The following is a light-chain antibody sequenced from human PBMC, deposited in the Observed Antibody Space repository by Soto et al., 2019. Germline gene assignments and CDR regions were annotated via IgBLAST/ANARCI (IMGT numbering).Light chain of an antibody. J-gene: IGKJ1*01. CDR1: QTVNNK. V-gene: IGKV3-15*01. Sequence: EILMTHSPATLSVSPCERATLSCRATQTVNNKVVWYQHKPGQAPRLLIYGASTRATGIPARFSGSGSGTEFTLSISSLQSEDFAVYYCQQYNSWPRTFGQGTKVDIK. CDR3: QQYNSWPRT. CDR2: GAS.